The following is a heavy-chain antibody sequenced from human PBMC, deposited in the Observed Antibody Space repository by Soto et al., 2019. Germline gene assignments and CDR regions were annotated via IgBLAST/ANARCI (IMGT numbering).Heavy chain of an antibody. Sequence: GGSLRLSCAASGFTFSHYAMHWVRQAPGKGLERVAVISYDGNSKHYADSVEGRFTISRDNSKNTLYLQMSSLRAEDTAVSYCARNPYGDYPFDYWGQGTLVTVSS. CDR1: GFTFSHYA. V-gene: IGHV3-30-3*01. J-gene: IGHJ4*02. CDR2: ISYDGNSK. D-gene: IGHD4-17*01. CDR3: ARNPYGDYPFDY.